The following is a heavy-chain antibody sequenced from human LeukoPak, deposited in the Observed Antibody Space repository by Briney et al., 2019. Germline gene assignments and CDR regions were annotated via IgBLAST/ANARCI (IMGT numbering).Heavy chain of an antibody. CDR1: GFTFGDYA. CDR3: TRDSPSAYCGGDCYSA. CDR2: IRSKAYGGTT. D-gene: IGHD2-21*02. V-gene: IGHV3-49*04. Sequence: GGSLRLSCTASGFTFGDYAMSWVRQAPGKGLEWVRFIRSKAYGGTTEYAASVKGRFTISRDDSKSIAYLQMNSLKTEDTAVYYCTRDSPSAYCGGDCYSAWGQGTLVTVSS. J-gene: IGHJ5*02.